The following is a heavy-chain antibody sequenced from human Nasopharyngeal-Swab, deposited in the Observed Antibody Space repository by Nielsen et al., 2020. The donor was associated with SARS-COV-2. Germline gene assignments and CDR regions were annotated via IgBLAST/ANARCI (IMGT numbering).Heavy chain of an antibody. D-gene: IGHD3-3*01. CDR3: AREGFSITIFGVVIRWFDP. J-gene: IGHJ5*02. V-gene: IGHV4-30-4*01. CDR1: GGSISSGDYY. Sequence: SETLSLICTVSGGSISSGDYYWSWIRQPPGKGLEWIGYIYYSGSTYYNPSLKSRVTISVDTSKNQFSPKLSSVTAADTAVYYCAREGFSITIFGVVIRWFDPWGQGTLVTVSS. CDR2: IYYSGST.